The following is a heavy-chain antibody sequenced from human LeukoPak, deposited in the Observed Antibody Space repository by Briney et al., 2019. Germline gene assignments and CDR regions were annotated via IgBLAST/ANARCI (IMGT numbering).Heavy chain of an antibody. J-gene: IGHJ4*02. CDR2: ISSSSSCI. CDR1: GFTFSSYS. D-gene: IGHD3-22*01. V-gene: IGHV3-21*01. CDR3: ARDARYYDSSGYSDY. Sequence: GGSLRLSCAASGFTFSSYSMNWVRQAPGKGLEWVSSISSSSSCIYYADSVKGRFTISRDNAKNSLYLQMNSLGAEDTAVYYCARDARYYDSSGYSDYWGQGTLVTVSS.